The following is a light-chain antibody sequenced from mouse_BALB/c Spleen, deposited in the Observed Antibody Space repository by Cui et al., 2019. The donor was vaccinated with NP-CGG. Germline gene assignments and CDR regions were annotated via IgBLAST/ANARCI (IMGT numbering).Light chain of an antibody. CDR1: TGDVITSNY. Sequence: QAVVTQESALTTSPGETVTLTCRSSTGDVITSNYANWVQEKPDHLFTGLIGGTNNRAPGVPARFSGSLIGDKAVLTITGAQTEDEAIYFCALWYSNHWVFGGGTKLTVL. J-gene: IGLJ1*01. CDR3: ALWYSNHWV. CDR2: GTN. V-gene: IGLV1*01.